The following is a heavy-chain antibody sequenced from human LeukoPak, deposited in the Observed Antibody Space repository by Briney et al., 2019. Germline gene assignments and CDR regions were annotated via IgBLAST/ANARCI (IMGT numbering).Heavy chain of an antibody. CDR3: ARVPAVTTARDY. D-gene: IGHD4-17*01. V-gene: IGHV1-2*02. Sequence: ASVKVSCKASGYTFTGYYMHWARQAPGQGLEWMGWINPNSGGTNYAQKFQGRVTMTRDTSISTAYMELTSLRSGGTAVYYCARVPAVTTARDYWGQGTLVTVSS. J-gene: IGHJ4*02. CDR2: INPNSGGT. CDR1: GYTFTGYY.